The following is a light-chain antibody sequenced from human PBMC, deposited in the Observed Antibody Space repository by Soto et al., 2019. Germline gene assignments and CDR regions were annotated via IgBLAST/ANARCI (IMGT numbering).Light chain of an antibody. CDR1: SGDIGSYNR. Sequence: QSALTQPASVSGSPGQSITISCTGTSGDIGSYNRVSWYQQHPGKAPKLIIYEVTDRPSGVSNRFSGSKSGNTASLTISGLQAEDAAEYYCSSYTHINTRACVFGTGTKLTVL. CDR3: SSYTHINTRACV. V-gene: IGLV2-14*01. CDR2: EVT. J-gene: IGLJ1*01.